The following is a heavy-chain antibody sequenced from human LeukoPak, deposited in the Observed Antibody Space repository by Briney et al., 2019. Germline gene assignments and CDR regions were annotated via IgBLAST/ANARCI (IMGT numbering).Heavy chain of an antibody. CDR1: GFTLSAYG. D-gene: IGHD4-11*01. Sequence: PGGSLRLSCAASGFTLSAYGMHWVRQAPGKGLEWVAFIQSDGITIHYADSIKGRFTISRDSSKNMLSLQLSSLRTEDTAVYYCANNYIDNSFQYWGQGTLVTVSS. V-gene: IGHV3-30*02. CDR3: ANNYIDNSFQY. J-gene: IGHJ4*02. CDR2: IQSDGITI.